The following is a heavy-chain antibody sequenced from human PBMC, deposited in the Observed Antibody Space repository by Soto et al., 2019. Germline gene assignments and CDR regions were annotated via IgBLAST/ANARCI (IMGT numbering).Heavy chain of an antibody. J-gene: IGHJ3*02. D-gene: IGHD3-22*01. Sequence: GGALGLSCAASVFTFSIYTMNWVRQVLGKGLDSVSSISSSSSYIYYADSVKGRFTISRDNAKNSLYLQMNSLRAENTAVYYCARDGPGYYDSSGYYITSTFDIWGHGTMVTVSS. CDR2: ISSSSSYI. V-gene: IGHV3-21*01. CDR1: VFTFSIYT. CDR3: ARDGPGYYDSSGYYITSTFDI.